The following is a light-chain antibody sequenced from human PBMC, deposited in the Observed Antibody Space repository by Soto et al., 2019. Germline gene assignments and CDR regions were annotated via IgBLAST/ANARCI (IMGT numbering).Light chain of an antibody. CDR2: YDS. Sequence: SYELTQPPSVSVAPGKTAKITCGGNNIGSKSVHWYQQKPGQAPVLVIYYDSARPSGIPERFSGSNSGNMATLTISRVEAGDEADYYCQLWDSSSDHVVFGGGTKLTVL. CDR1: NIGSKS. CDR3: QLWDSSSDHVV. J-gene: IGLJ2*01. V-gene: IGLV3-21*04.